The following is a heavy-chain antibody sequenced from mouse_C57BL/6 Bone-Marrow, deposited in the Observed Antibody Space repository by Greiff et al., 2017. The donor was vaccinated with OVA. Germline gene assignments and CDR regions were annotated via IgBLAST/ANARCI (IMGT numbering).Heavy chain of an antibody. D-gene: IGHD3-2*02. J-gene: IGHJ4*01. Sequence: QVQLQQPGAELVLPGASVKLSCKASGYTFTSSWMPWVQQRPGPGLEWIGAIDLSDSYTNYTQKFKGKSTFTVDKSSSTAYMQLSSLTTEDSAVYYCARSGDPYAMDYWGQGTAVTVSS. CDR2: IDLSDSYT. CDR1: GYTFTSSW. CDR3: ARSGDPYAMDY. V-gene: IGHV1-69*01.